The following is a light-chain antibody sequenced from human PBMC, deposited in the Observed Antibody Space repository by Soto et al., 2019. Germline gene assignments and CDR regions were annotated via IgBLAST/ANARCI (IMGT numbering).Light chain of an antibody. CDR1: SSDIRDSNY. Sequence: QSVLTQPPSASGSPGQSVTLSCSGISSDIRDSNYVSWYQQHPGKAPKLVVSEVTKRPSGVPDRFSGSRSGTTAFLTISGLQTEDEADYYCGSKAGSDKHVVFGGGTSSPS. V-gene: IGLV2-8*01. J-gene: IGLJ2*01. CDR2: EVT. CDR3: GSKAGSDKHVV.